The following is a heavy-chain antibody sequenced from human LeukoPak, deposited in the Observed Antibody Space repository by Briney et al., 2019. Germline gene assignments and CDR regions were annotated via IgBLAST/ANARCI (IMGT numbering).Heavy chain of an antibody. D-gene: IGHD3-3*01. V-gene: IGHV1-2*02. CDR1: GYTFTGYY. Sequence: ASVKVSCKASGYTFTGYYMHWVRQAPGQGLEWMGWINPNSGGTNYAQKFQGRVTMTRDTSISTAYMELSRLRSDDTAVYYCARDAGRYYDFWSGPSEHWFDPWGQGTLVTVSS. J-gene: IGHJ5*02. CDR2: INPNSGGT. CDR3: ARDAGRYYDFWSGPSEHWFDP.